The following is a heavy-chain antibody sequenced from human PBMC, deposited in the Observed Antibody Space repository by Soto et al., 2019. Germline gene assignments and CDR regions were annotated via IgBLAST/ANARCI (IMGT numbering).Heavy chain of an antibody. V-gene: IGHV1-69*02. Sequence: QVQLVQSGAEVRKPGSSVKVSCEASGGSFISYIFTWVRQAPGQGLEWMGRSIPIQGRADYALKFQYRVTNTADRSTQTVYMELRSLRPEDTALYYCAKSLVFVDHAYMDVWGKGTTVTVSS. J-gene: IGHJ6*03. CDR3: AKSLVFVDHAYMDV. CDR1: GGSFISYI. CDR2: SIPIQGRA. D-gene: IGHD2-21*01.